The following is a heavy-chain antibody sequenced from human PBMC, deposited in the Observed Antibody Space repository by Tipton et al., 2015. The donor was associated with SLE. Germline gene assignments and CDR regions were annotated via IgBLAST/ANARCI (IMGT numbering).Heavy chain of an antibody. CDR1: GITFSAYA. J-gene: IGHJ3*01. V-gene: IGHV3-23*03. CDR2: IYSGGGTT. D-gene: IGHD3-3*01. CDR3: VNGGGRKTIFGVA. Sequence: SLRLSCEASGITFSAYAMSWVRQAPGKGLEWVAVIYSGGGTTYHTDSVKGRFTISRDNSKNTVYLQMDSLRVDDTAVYYCVNGGGRKTIFGVAWGQGTMVTVSS.